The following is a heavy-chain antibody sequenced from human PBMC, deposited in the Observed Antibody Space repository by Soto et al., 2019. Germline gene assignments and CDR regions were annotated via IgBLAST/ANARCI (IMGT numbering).Heavy chain of an antibody. CDR2: ISAYNGNT. V-gene: IGHV1-18*01. J-gene: IGHJ2*01. D-gene: IGHD2-15*01. Sequence: QVQLVQSGAEVKKPGASVKVSCKASGYTFTSYGISWVRQAPGQGLEWMGWISAYNGNTNYAQKLQGRVTRTTDTSTGTAYMELRSLRSDDTAVDYCAREYVGPARDWYFELWGRGTLVTVSS. CDR3: AREYVGPARDWYFEL. CDR1: GYTFTSYG.